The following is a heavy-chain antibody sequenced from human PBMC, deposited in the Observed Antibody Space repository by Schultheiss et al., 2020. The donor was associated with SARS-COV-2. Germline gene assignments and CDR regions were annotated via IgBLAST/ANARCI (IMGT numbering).Heavy chain of an antibody. CDR1: GFTFNNYW. V-gene: IGHV5-51*01. CDR3: ARHLRYDYVWGSYRQTSIDY. J-gene: IGHJ4*02. CDR2: IYPGDSDT. Sequence: GESLKTSCKGSGFTFNNYWIGWVRQMPGKGLEWMGIIYPGDSDTRYSPAFQGQVTISADKSISTAYLQWNSLKASDTAMYYCARHLRYDYVWGSYRQTSIDYWGQGTLVTVSS. D-gene: IGHD3-16*02.